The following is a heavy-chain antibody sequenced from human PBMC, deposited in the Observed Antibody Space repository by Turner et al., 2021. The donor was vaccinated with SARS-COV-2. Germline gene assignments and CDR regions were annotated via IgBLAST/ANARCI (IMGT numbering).Heavy chain of an antibody. CDR2: ISYDGSNK. CDR1: GFPFSSYA. D-gene: IGHD2-21*02. Sequence: QVQLVESGGGVVQPGRSLRLSCAASGFPFSSYAMQWVRQAPGKGLEWVAVISYDGSNKYYADSVKGRFTIDRDNSKNTLYLQMNSLRAEDTAVYYCARDHWGNVVVVTANHYYYGMDVWGQGTTVTVSS. J-gene: IGHJ6*02. CDR3: ARDHWGNVVVVTANHYYYGMDV. V-gene: IGHV3-30-3*01.